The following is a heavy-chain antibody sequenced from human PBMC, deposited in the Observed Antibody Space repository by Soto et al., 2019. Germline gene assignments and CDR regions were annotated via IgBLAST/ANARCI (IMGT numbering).Heavy chain of an antibody. CDR3: AKGPLGDKIYFFDS. V-gene: IGHV3-23*01. J-gene: IGHJ4*02. CDR2: ISGSGGST. Sequence: GGSLRLSCAASGFTFSSYPMSWVRQAPGKGLEWVSCISGSGGSTFYPDSVKGRFAISRDNSKNTLYLQMTSLTAEDTAVYYCAKGPLGDKIYFFDSWGQGIPVTVSS. D-gene: IGHD2-21*01. CDR1: GFTFSSYP.